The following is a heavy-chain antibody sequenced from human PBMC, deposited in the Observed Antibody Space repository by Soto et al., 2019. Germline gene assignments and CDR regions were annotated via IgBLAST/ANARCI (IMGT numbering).Heavy chain of an antibody. CDR3: ARSIAVAGTPEFDY. Sequence: QVQLVESGGGVVQPGRSLRLSCAASGFTFSSVTMHWVRQTPGKGLEWVAVISYDENNRYYADSVKGRFTISRDNSKNTLYLQMNSLRAEDTAVYYCARSIAVAGTPEFDYWGQGTLVTVSS. V-gene: IGHV3-30-3*01. D-gene: IGHD6-19*01. J-gene: IGHJ4*02. CDR1: GFTFSSVT. CDR2: ISYDENNR.